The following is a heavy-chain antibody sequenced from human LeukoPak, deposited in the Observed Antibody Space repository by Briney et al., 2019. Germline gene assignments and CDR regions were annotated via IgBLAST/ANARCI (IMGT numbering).Heavy chain of an antibody. V-gene: IGHV4-59*01. CDR3: ARGRAWYMDY. D-gene: IGHD6-19*01. CDR2: IYYSGST. J-gene: IGHJ4*02. Sequence: SETLSLTCTGSGDSISSYYWSWIRQPPGKGLEWIGYIYYSGSTNYNPSLKSRVTISVDTSKNQFSLKLSSVTAADTAVYYCARGRAWYMDYWGQGTLVTVSS. CDR1: GDSISSYY.